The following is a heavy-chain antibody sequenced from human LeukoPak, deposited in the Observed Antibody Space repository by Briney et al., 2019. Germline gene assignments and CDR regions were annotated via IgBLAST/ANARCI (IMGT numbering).Heavy chain of an antibody. CDR3: ARDRAGTKAWVEFDS. V-gene: IGHV3-66*02. D-gene: IGHD3-10*01. CDR2: IYADGAT. J-gene: IGHJ5*01. Sequence: GGSLRLSCAASGFTVSQSYMSWVRQAPGRGLEWVSLIYADGATHYADSVKGRFTISRDNSKNTVSLEMNSLRPEDTAVYYCARDRAGTKAWVEFDSWGQGTLVTVSS. CDR1: GFTVSQSY.